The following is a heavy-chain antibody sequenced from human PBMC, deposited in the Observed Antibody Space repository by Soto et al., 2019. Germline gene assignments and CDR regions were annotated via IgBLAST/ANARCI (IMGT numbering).Heavy chain of an antibody. CDR2: IYHTGNN. CDR3: ARNRAYDSSGYQYYWFDI. CDR1: GGSISSSSYY. Sequence: SETLSLTCTVSGGSISSSSYYWGWIRQPPGKGLERIGGIYHTGNNYYNPSLKSRATISVDKSKNQFSLKVTSVTATDTAVNYCARNRAYDSSGYQYYWFDIWGPGTLVTVSS. D-gene: IGHD3-22*01. J-gene: IGHJ5*02. V-gene: IGHV4-39*07.